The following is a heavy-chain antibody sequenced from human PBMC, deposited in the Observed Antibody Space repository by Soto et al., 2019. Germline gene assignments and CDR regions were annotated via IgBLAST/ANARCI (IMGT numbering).Heavy chain of an antibody. CDR1: AFTFSNYW. J-gene: IGHJ5*02. D-gene: IGHD3-10*02. Sequence: GGSLRLSCAASAFTFSNYWMHWVRQAPGKGLVWVPRINGDGSSTIYADSVKGRFTISRDNAKNTLYLQMNSLRAEDTAVYYCARDDYVLRFDPWGQGTLVTVSS. CDR2: INGDGSST. V-gene: IGHV3-74*01. CDR3: ARDDYVLRFDP.